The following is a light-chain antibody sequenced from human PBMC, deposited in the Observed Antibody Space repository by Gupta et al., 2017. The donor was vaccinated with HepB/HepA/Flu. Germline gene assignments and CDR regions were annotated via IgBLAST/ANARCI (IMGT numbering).Light chain of an antibody. Sequence: AIQMTQSPSSLSASVGDRVTITCRASQGIKKDLGWYQHKPGKAPKLLIFAASSLQTGVPSRFSGSGSGTDFTLTISSLQPEDSATYYCLQDYSYPRTFGQGTKVEMK. CDR1: QGIKKD. J-gene: IGKJ1*01. CDR3: LQDYSYPRT. V-gene: IGKV1-6*01. CDR2: AAS.